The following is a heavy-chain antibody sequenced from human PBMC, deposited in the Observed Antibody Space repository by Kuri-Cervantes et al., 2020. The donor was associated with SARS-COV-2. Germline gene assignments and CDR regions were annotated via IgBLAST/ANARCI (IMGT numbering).Heavy chain of an antibody. V-gene: IGHV3-30-3*01. CDR1: GFTFSSYA. J-gene: IGHJ4*02. D-gene: IGHD6-13*01. Sequence: GGSLRLSCAASGFTFSSYAMRWVRQAPGKGLEWVAVISYDGSNKYYADSVKGRFTISRDNAKNSLYLQMNSLRAEDTALYYCAREKGSSSWPIDYWGQGTLVTVSS. CDR2: ISYDGSNK. CDR3: AREKGSSSWPIDY.